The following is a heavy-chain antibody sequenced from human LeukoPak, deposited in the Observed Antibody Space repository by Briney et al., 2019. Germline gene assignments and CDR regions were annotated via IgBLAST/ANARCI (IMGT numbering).Heavy chain of an antibody. Sequence: GGSLRLSCAASGFTFSYYAMHWVRQAPGKGLEWVAFIRYDGSNKYYADPVKGRFTISRDNSKNTLYLQMNSLRAEDTAVYYCARGVWELPLFDYWGQGTLVTVSS. CDR1: GFTFSYYA. CDR3: ARGVWELPLFDY. V-gene: IGHV3-30*02. CDR2: IRYDGSNK. J-gene: IGHJ4*02. D-gene: IGHD1-26*01.